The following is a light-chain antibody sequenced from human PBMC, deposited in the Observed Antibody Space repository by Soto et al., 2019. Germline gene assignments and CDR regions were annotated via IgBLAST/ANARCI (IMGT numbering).Light chain of an antibody. CDR1: SSDVGGYNY. J-gene: IGLJ1*01. CDR3: SSYTSGSTPDV. CDR2: EVR. Sequence: QSALTQPASVSGSPGHSITISCTGTSSDVGGYNYVSWYQQHPGKAPKLMIYEVRNRPSGVSNRFSGSKSGNTASLTIYGLQAEDEADYYCSSYTSGSTPDVFGTGTKLTVL. V-gene: IGLV2-14*01.